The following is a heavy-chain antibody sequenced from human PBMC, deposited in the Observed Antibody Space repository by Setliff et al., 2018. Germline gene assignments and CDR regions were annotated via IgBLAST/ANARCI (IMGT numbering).Heavy chain of an antibody. CDR3: VRSSAPQIVLAADFDR. D-gene: IGHD2-8*02. Sequence: ASVKVSCKTSGYTFTNFGICWVRQAPGQGLEWLGSISPYTGNTNYPERLQGRITMTTDTLTSTVYMELRSLRPDDTALYYCVRSSAPQIVLAADFDRWGQGTLVTVSS. CDR1: GYTFTNFG. V-gene: IGHV1-18*01. CDR2: ISPYTGNT. J-gene: IGHJ4*02.